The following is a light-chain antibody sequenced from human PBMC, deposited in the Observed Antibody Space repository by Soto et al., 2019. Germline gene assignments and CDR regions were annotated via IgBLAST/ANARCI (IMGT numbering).Light chain of an antibody. CDR2: AAS. Sequence: DIQVTQSPSSLSASVGDRVTITCRASQSISSYLNWYQQKPGKAPKLLIYAASILQGGVPSRFSGSGSGTDFTLTISSLQPEDFATYYCQQSYSSPETFGQGTKVEI. CDR3: QQSYSSPET. V-gene: IGKV1-39*01. CDR1: QSISSY. J-gene: IGKJ1*01.